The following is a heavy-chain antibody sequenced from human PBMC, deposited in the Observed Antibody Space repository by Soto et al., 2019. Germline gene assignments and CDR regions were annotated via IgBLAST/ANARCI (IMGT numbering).Heavy chain of an antibody. CDR3: ARDLDPLRVRGGNWFDP. Sequence: QVQLVQSGAEVKKPGASVKVSCKASGYTVTSYGISWVRQAPGQGLEWMGWISAYNGNTNYAQKLQGRVTMTTDTSXSXAYMELRSLRSADTAVYYCARDLDPLRVRGGNWFDPWGQGTLVTVSS. D-gene: IGHD3-10*01. CDR1: GYTVTSYG. V-gene: IGHV1-18*01. CDR2: ISAYNGNT. J-gene: IGHJ5*02.